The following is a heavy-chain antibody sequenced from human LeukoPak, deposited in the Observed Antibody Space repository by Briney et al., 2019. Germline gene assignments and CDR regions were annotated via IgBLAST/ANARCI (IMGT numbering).Heavy chain of an antibody. CDR2: ISYDGSNK. D-gene: IGHD5-24*01. Sequence: GGSLRLSCAASGFTFSSYAMHWVRQAPGKGLEWVAVISYDGSNKYYADSVKGRFTISRDNSKNTLYLQMNSLRAEDTAVYYCARDPCEEMATTEFQYYFDYWGQGTLVTVSS. V-gene: IGHV3-30-3*01. CDR3: ARDPCEEMATTEFQYYFDY. J-gene: IGHJ4*02. CDR1: GFTFSSYA.